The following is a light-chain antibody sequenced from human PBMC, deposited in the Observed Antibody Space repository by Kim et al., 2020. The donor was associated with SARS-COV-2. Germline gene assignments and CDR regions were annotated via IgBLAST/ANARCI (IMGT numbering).Light chain of an antibody. J-gene: IGKJ4*01. V-gene: IGKV1-39*01. CDR3: QQSYLSPLT. CDR1: QNIDNC. Sequence: DIQMTQSPSSLSASVGDRVTITCRASQNIDNCLNWYQQKMGKAPKLLIYSESSLQSGVPSRFNASGSGTGFTLTINRLQPEDFATYYCQQSYLSPLTFGGGTKVDIK. CDR2: SES.